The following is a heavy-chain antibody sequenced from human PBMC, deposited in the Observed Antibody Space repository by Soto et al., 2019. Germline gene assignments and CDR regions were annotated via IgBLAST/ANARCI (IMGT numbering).Heavy chain of an antibody. V-gene: IGHV4-34*01. J-gene: IGHJ4*02. D-gene: IGHD4-17*01. CDR2: INHSGST. CDR1: GGSFSGYY. CDR3: ATDYGDYEAPLFCH. Sequence: SETLSLTCAVYGGSFSGYYWSWIRQPPGKGLEWIGEINHSGSTNYNPSLKSRVTISVDTSKNQFSLKLSSVTAADTAVYYCATDYGDYEAPLFCHWGQGTLVTVS.